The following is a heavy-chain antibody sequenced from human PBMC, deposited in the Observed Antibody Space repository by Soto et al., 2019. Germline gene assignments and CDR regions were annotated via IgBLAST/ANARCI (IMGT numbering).Heavy chain of an antibody. Sequence: GGSLRLSCAASGFTFSSYWMHWVRQAPGKGLVWVSRNNSDGSSTSYADPVKGRLTISRDNAKNTLYLQMNSLRAEDTAVYYCARAMVRGVIITRWFDPWGQGT. D-gene: IGHD3-10*01. CDR3: ARAMVRGVIITRWFDP. CDR2: NNSDGSST. V-gene: IGHV3-74*01. CDR1: GFTFSSYW. J-gene: IGHJ5*02.